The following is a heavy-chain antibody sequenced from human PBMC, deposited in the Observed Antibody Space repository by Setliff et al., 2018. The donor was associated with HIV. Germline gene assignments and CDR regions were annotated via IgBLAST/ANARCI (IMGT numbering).Heavy chain of an antibody. D-gene: IGHD2-21*02. CDR1: GGSISSHY. CDR2: IYYSGST. V-gene: IGHV4-59*11. J-gene: IGHJ6*02. Sequence: SETLSLTCTVSGGSISSHYWSWIRQPPGKGLEWIGSIYYSGSTNYNPSLKSRVTISVDTSKNQFSLKLSSVTAADTAVYYCARDPLCGGDCYSSYYGMDVWGQGTTVTVSS. CDR3: ARDPLCGGDCYSSYYGMDV.